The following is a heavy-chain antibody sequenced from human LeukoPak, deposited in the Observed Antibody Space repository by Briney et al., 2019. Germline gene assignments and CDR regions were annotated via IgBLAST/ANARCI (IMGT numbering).Heavy chain of an antibody. V-gene: IGHV3-11*06. CDR3: ARERQASWFDP. Sequence: GGSLRLSCAASGFTFSDYYMSWIRQAPGKGLEWVSYISSTSSYTNYADSVKGRFTISRDNAKNSLHLQMNSLRAEDTAVYYCARERQASWFDPWGQGTLVTVSS. CDR1: GFTFSDYY. J-gene: IGHJ5*02. CDR2: ISSTSSYT.